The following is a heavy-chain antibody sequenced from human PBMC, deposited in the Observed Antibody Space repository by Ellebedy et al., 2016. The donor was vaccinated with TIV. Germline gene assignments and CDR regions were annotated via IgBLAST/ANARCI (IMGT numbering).Heavy chain of an antibody. J-gene: IGHJ6*02. D-gene: IGHD5-12*01. CDR1: GFTFSTYW. CDR2: IDQDGSEK. V-gene: IGHV3-7*03. CDR3: ARGYSGYQSIYFYGMYV. Sequence: GESLKISCAASGFTFSTYWMSWVRQAPGKGLEWVANIDQDGSEKYFVGSVKGRFTISRDAAKNSLYLQMNSLRAEDTAVYYCARGYSGYQSIYFYGMYVWGQGTTVTVSS.